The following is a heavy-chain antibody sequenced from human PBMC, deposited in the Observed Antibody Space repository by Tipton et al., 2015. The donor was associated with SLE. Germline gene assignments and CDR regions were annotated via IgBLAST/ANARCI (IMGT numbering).Heavy chain of an antibody. CDR1: GFTFSSYA. J-gene: IGHJ5*02. CDR3: ARDRIAAAGPDWFDP. V-gene: IGHV4-39*07. D-gene: IGHD6-13*01. CDR2: IYYSGST. Sequence: LRLSCAASGFTFSSYAMHWIRQPPGKGLEWIGSIYYSGSTYYNPSLKSRVTISVDTSKNQFSLKLSSVTAADTAVYYCARDRIAAAGPDWFDPWGQGTLVTVSS.